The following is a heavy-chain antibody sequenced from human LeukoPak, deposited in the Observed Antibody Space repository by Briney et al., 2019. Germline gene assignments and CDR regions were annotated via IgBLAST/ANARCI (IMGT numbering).Heavy chain of an antibody. CDR3: ARADRLHGGPYLIGP. CDR2: INPNSGGT. Sequence: ASVKVSCKTSGYSFTDYYMHWVRQAPGQGLEWMGWINPNSGGTSSAQKFQGRVTMTRDTSIATVYMEVNWLTSDDTAIYYCARADRLHGGPYLIGPWGQGTLVTVSS. J-gene: IGHJ5*02. V-gene: IGHV1-2*02. D-gene: IGHD2-21*01. CDR1: GYSFTDYY.